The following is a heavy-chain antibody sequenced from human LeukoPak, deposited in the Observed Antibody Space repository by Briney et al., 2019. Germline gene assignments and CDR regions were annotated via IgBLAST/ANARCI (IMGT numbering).Heavy chain of an antibody. J-gene: IGHJ6*03. D-gene: IGHD5-18*01. CDR1: GYTFTSFG. CDR3: ARGRPDTSVPRTYYMDV. Sequence: ASVKVSCKASGYTFTSFGIFWVRQATGQGLEWMGWMSPNSGNTGSAQKFQGRVTFTRDTSISTSFMELSSLRSEDTAIYYCARGRPDTSVPRTYYMDVWGKGTTVTVSS. V-gene: IGHV1-8*01. CDR2: MSPNSGNT.